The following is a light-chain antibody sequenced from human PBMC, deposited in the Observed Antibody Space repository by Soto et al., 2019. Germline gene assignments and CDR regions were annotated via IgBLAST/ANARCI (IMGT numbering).Light chain of an antibody. CDR1: QTVISSY. V-gene: IGKV3-20*01. CDR2: GAS. CDR3: QQYGSSPRT. J-gene: IGKJ1*01. Sequence: DIVLTQSPGTLSLSPGERATLSCRASQTVISSYLAWYQQKPGQAPRLLIYGASSRATGIPDRFNGSGSGTDFTLTISRLEPEDFAVYYCQQYGSSPRTFGQGTKVDIK.